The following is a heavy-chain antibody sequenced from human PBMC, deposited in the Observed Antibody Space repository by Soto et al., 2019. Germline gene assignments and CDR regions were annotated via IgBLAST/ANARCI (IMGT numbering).Heavy chain of an antibody. CDR2: ISPYSGDT. V-gene: IGHV1-18*01. Sequence: ASVKVSCKTSGYTFINYYLTWVRQAPGQGLEWMGWISPYSGDTNYAQKLQGRVTMTTDTSTSTAYMELRSLRSDDTAVYYCARDGYYDSSGYRLDFDYWGEGTLVTVSS. CDR1: GYTFINYY. D-gene: IGHD3-22*01. CDR3: ARDGYYDSSGYRLDFDY. J-gene: IGHJ4*02.